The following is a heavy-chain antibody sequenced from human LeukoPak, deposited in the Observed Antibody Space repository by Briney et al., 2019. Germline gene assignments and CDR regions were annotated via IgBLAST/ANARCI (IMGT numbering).Heavy chain of an antibody. D-gene: IGHD1-26*01. V-gene: IGHV1-46*01. CDR3: AIGARDYFYYYMDV. Sequence: GASVEVSCKASGYTFTSYYMHWVRQAPGQGLEWMGIINPSGGSTTYAQKFQGTVTMTRDMSTSTVYMQLSSLRSEDTAVYYCAIGARDYFYYYMDVWGKGTTVIVSS. CDR1: GYTFTSYY. J-gene: IGHJ6*03. CDR2: INPSGGST.